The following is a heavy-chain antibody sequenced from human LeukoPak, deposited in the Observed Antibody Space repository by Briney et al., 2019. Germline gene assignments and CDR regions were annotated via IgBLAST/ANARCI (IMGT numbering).Heavy chain of an antibody. CDR2: ISSISGYI. D-gene: IGHD3-10*01. V-gene: IGHV3-21*04. CDR3: ARVISDWTYYYYMDV. Sequence: GGSLRLSCAASGFTVSSNYMSWVRQAPGKGLEWVSSISSISGYIWYADSVKGRFTISRDNAKNSLYLQMNSLRAEDTALYYCARVISDWTYYYYMDVWGKGTTVTVSS. J-gene: IGHJ6*03. CDR1: GFTVSSNY.